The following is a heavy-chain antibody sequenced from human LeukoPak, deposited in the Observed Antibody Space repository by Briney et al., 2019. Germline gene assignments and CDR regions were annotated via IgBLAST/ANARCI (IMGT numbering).Heavy chain of an antibody. CDR1: GFTFSSYW. J-gene: IGHJ3*02. CDR3: AREILLWFGELFGAFDI. CDR2: IKQDGSEK. Sequence: PGGSLRLSCAASGFTFSSYWMSWVRQAPGKGLEWVANIKQDGSEKYYVDSVKGRFTIPRDNAKNSLYLQMNSLRAEDTAVYYCAREILLWFGELFGAFDIWGQGTMVTVSS. V-gene: IGHV3-7*03. D-gene: IGHD3-10*01.